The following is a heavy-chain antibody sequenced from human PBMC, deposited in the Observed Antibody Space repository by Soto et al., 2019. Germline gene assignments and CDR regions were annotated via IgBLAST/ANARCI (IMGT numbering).Heavy chain of an antibody. CDR2: IIPIYGTA. V-gene: IGHV1-69*01. D-gene: IGHD1-26*01. J-gene: IGHJ6*02. CDR1: GGTFSSFT. Sequence: QVQLVQSGAEVKKPGSSVKVSCKASGGTFSSFTISWVRQAPGQGLEWMGGIIPIYGTANYAQKFQGRVTITADASTRTAYMGLSSLRYEDTAVYYCAKDRRADWESYYYYAMDVWGQGTTVTVSS. CDR3: AKDRRADWESYYYYAMDV.